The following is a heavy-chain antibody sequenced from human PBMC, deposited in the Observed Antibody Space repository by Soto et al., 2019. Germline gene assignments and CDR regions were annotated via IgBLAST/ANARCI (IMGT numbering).Heavy chain of an antibody. Sequence: QVELVQSGAEVKNPGASVTVSCKASGEFFTTYGISWVRQAPGQGLEWMEWISTYSTNTNYAPKFQGRLLLTADTSTTTAHMELRSLRPDDTAVYYCARWAGRVRDYGGPFDYWGQGSLVTVSP. D-gene: IGHD4-17*01. CDR2: ISTYSTNT. V-gene: IGHV1-18*04. CDR1: GEFFTTYG. J-gene: IGHJ4*02. CDR3: ARWAGRVRDYGGPFDY.